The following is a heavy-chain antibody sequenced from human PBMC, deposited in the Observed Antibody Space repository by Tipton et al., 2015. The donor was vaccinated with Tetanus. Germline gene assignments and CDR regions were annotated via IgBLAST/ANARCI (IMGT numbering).Heavy chain of an antibody. V-gene: IGHV4-59*01. CDR1: GDSITNSY. Sequence: TLSLTCTVSGDSITNSYWTWIRQPPGKGLEWIGYIYYSGATNYNPSLKSRVTIAVDTSKNQLSLKMRYVTAADTAVYYCARVRGAAAGLDHWGQGSLVIVSA. CDR3: ARVRGAAAGLDH. D-gene: IGHD6-13*01. CDR2: IYYSGAT. J-gene: IGHJ4*02.